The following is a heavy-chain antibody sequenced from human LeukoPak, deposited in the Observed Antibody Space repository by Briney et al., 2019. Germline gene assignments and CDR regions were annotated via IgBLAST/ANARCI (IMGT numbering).Heavy chain of an antibody. CDR2: ISFDGSNE. CDR1: GFTFSSYA. J-gene: IGHJ4*02. D-gene: IGHD3-9*01. Sequence: PGKSLRLSCAASGFTFSSYAMHWVRQAPGEGLEWVSLISFDGSNENYADSVKGRFTISRDNSKNALYLQMSSLRSEDTAVYYCARDFGWLSHFDYWGQGTLVSVSS. V-gene: IGHV3-30-3*01. CDR3: ARDFGWLSHFDY.